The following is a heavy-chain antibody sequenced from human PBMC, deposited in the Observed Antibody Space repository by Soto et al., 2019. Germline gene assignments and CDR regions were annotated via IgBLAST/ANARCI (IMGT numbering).Heavy chain of an antibody. Sequence: ASVKVSCKASGGTFSSYAISWVRQAPGQGLEWMGGIIPIFGTANYAQKFQGRVTITADESTSTAYMELSSLRSEDTAVYYCARDPRLRFDWFDPWGQGTLVTVSS. D-gene: IGHD2-21*01. V-gene: IGHV1-69*13. CDR3: ARDPRLRFDWFDP. CDR1: GGTFSSYA. CDR2: IIPIFGTA. J-gene: IGHJ5*02.